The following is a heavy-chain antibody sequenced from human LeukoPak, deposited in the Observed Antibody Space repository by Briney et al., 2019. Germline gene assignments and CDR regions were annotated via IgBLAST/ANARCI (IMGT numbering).Heavy chain of an antibody. CDR2: IYYSGST. V-gene: IGHV4-31*03. Sequence: SETLSLTCTVSGGSISSGGYYWSWIRQHPGKGLEWIGYIYYSGSTYYNPSLKCRVTISVDTSKNQFSLKLSSVTAADTAVYYCARGPAHDFWSGYPGGYFDYWGQGTLVTVSS. CDR3: ARGPAHDFWSGYPGGYFDY. CDR1: GGSISSGGYY. D-gene: IGHD3-3*01. J-gene: IGHJ4*02.